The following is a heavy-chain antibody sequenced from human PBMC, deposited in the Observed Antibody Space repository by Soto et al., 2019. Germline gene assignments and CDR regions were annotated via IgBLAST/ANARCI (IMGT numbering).Heavy chain of an antibody. Sequence: ASVKVSCKASGYTFTSYGISWVRQAPGQGLERMGWISAYNGNTNYAQKLQGRVTMTTDTSTSTAYMELRSLRSDDTAVYYCARVSRGYCSSTSCSYYFDYWGQGTLVTVSS. CDR3: ARVSRGYCSSTSCSYYFDY. V-gene: IGHV1-18*04. J-gene: IGHJ4*02. CDR2: ISAYNGNT. D-gene: IGHD2-2*01. CDR1: GYTFTSYG.